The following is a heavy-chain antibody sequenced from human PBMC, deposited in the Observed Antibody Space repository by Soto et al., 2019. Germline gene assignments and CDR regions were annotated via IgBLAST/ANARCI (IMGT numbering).Heavy chain of an antibody. CDR3: MLGPINLGGCHEDRRAF. J-gene: IGHJ4*02. CDR2: LYNTGDT. V-gene: IGHV3-66*01. Sequence: DVQLVESGGGLVQPGGSLTLSCEASGLNVWSNYMSWVRQAPGKGLERLSLLYNTGDTFYADSVKGRLIIFRDNVKNTCYLHMIGLSVADTSVYYCMLGPINLGGCHEDRRAFWRQGAVVTVSS. CDR1: GLNVWSNY. D-gene: IGHD3-16*01.